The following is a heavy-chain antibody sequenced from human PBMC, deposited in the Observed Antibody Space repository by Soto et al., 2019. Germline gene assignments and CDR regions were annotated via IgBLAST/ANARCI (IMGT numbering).Heavy chain of an antibody. CDR3: AADRTTVAGSSY. Sequence: PVKGSCKASGFTFTISAVQWVRQARGQRLEWIGWIVVGSGNTNYAQKFQERVTITRDMSTSTAYMELSSLRSEDTAVYYCAADRTTVAGSSYWGQGTLVTVSS. CDR1: GFTFTISA. J-gene: IGHJ4*02. D-gene: IGHD6-19*01. V-gene: IGHV1-58*01. CDR2: IVVGSGNT.